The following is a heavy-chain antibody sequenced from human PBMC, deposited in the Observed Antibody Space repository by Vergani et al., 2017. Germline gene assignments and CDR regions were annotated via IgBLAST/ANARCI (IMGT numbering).Heavy chain of an antibody. Sequence: QVQLQESGPGLVKPSQTLSLTCTVSGGSISSGDHYWSWIRQPPGKGLEWIGYIYYSGSTYYNPSLKSRVTISVDTSKNQFSLKLSSVTAADTAVYYCARDGRRPVMITFGGVIAEINDAFDIWGQGTMVTVSS. V-gene: IGHV4-30-4*08. CDR1: GGSISSGDHY. CDR2: IYYSGST. D-gene: IGHD3-16*02. J-gene: IGHJ3*02. CDR3: ARDGRRPVMITFGGVIAEINDAFDI.